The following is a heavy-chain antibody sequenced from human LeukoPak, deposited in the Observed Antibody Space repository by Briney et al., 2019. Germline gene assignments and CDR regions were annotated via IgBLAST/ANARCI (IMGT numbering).Heavy chain of an antibody. V-gene: IGHV3-23*01. CDR1: GFTFSSQA. CDR2: ISGPASST. J-gene: IGHJ4*02. Sequence: EGSLRLSCAASGFTFSSQAMSWVRQAPGRGLEWISAISGPASSTYYADSVKGRFTISRDNSKNMLYLQMNSLRADDTAVYFCAAKILGSAPFDFWGQGTLVTVSA. CDR3: AAKILGSAPFDF. D-gene: IGHD3-10*01.